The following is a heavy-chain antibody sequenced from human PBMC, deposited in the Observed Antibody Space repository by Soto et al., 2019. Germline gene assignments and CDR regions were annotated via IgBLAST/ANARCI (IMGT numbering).Heavy chain of an antibody. CDR2: IYASGTT. CDR1: GASIRNYY. D-gene: IGHD1-1*01. Sequence: SETLSLTCTVSGASIRNYYCSWIRQPAGKGLECLGRIYASGTTTYNPSLRSRVTMSVDTPKNQFSLNLNSVTAADTAVYYCARESRSELGTVEYWGQGTLVTVSS. CDR3: ARESRSELGTVEY. J-gene: IGHJ4*02. V-gene: IGHV4-4*07.